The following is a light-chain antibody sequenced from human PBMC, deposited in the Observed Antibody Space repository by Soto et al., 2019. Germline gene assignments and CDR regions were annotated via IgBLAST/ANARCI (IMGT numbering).Light chain of an antibody. CDR2: GAS. J-gene: IGKJ1*01. CDR3: QQYGSSQS. V-gene: IGKV3-20*01. CDR1: QNVSSSY. Sequence: EIVLTQSPGTLSLSPGERATLSCRARQNVSSSYLAWYQQKPGQAPRLLIYGASSRATGIPDRFSGSGSGTDFTLTIIRLEPEDFAVYYCQQYGSSQSFGQGTKVEIK.